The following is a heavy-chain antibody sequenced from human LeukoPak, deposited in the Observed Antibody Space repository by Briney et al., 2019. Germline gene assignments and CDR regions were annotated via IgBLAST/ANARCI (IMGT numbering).Heavy chain of an antibody. CDR1: GFTFTNYA. CDR3: AKDASTTNNFYFFDY. V-gene: IGHV3-23*01. Sequence: PGGSLRLSCAASGFTFTNYAMTWVRQAPGKGLEWISGISKSGDITSYADSVKGRFTISRDTSKSAVYLQMNNLRAEDTAIYYCAKDASTTNNFYFFDYWGQGALATVSS. D-gene: IGHD1-1*01. CDR2: ISKSGDIT. J-gene: IGHJ4*02.